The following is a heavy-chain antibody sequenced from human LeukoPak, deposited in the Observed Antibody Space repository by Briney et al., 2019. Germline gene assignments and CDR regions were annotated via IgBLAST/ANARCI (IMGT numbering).Heavy chain of an antibody. Sequence: GGSLRLSCAASGFTFSSYWMHWVRQAPGKGLVWVSRINSDGSSTSYADSVKGRFTMSRDNAKNSLYLQMNSLRPEDTALYYCAREFCIRNCKGFLDFWGQGTLVTVSS. CDR2: INSDGSST. D-gene: IGHD1-20*01. CDR3: AREFCIRNCKGFLDF. CDR1: GFTFSSYW. V-gene: IGHV3-74*01. J-gene: IGHJ4*02.